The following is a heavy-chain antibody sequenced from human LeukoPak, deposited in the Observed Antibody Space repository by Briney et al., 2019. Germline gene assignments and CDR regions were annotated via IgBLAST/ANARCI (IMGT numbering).Heavy chain of an antibody. Sequence: GGSLRLSCAASGFTFSTYGMHWVRQAPGKGLEWVAFIRYDGSSQYYAEPVKGRFTISRDKSRNTLYLQMNSLRAEDTAVYYCAKDFYSGSLGYFDFWGQGTLVTVPS. CDR3: AKDFYSGSLGYFDF. D-gene: IGHD1-26*01. J-gene: IGHJ4*02. CDR1: GFTFSTYG. CDR2: IRYDGSSQ. V-gene: IGHV3-30*02.